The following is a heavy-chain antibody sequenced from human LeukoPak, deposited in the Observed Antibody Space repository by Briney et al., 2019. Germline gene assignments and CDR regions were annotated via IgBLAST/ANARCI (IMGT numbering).Heavy chain of an antibody. D-gene: IGHD5-18*01. CDR1: GGSVSNKY. V-gene: IGHV4-59*02. CDR2: IYYSGST. Sequence: SETLSLTCTVSGGSVSNKYWSWIRQPPGKGLEWIGYIYYSGSTNYNPSPKSRVTISVDTSKNQFSLKLSSVTAADTAVYYCASGRDTAMAGHYYYYMDVWGKGTTVTVSS. J-gene: IGHJ6*03. CDR3: ASGRDTAMAGHYYYYMDV.